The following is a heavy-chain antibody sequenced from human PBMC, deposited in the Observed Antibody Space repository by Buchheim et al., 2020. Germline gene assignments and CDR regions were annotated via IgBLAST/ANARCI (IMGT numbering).Heavy chain of an antibody. V-gene: IGHV3-23*04. CDR3: AKGRSDFWSGGSSVYAMDV. J-gene: IGHJ6*02. D-gene: IGHD3-3*01. CDR2: ISGSGGST. Sequence: EVQLVQSGGGLVQPGGSLRLFCAASGFTFSSYAMSWVRQAPGKGLEWVSVISGSGGSTYYADSVKGRFTISRDNSKNTLYLQMNSLGAEDTAVYYCAKGRSDFWSGGSSVYAMDVWGQGTT. CDR1: GFTFSSYA.